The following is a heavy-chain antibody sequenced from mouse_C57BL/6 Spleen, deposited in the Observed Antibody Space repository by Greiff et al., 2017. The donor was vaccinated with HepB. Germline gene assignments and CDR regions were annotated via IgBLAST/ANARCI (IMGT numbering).Heavy chain of an antibody. V-gene: IGHV5S21*01. CDR3: ARGRYGNYAMDY. CDR2: ISSGGDYT. J-gene: IGHJ4*01. CDR1: GFTFSSYA. Sequence: EVMLVESGEGLVKPGGSLKLSCAASGFTFSSYAMSWVRQTPEKRLEWVAYISSGGDYTYYADTVKGRFTISRDNARNTLYLQMSSLKSEDTAMYYCARGRYGNYAMDYWGQGTSVTVSS. D-gene: IGHD2-10*02.